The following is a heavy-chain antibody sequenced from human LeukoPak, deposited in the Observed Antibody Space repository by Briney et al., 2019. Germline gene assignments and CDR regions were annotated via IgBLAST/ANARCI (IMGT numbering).Heavy chain of an antibody. Sequence: SETLSLTCTVSGGSISSYYWSWIRQPPGKGLEWIGYIYYSGSTNYNPSLKSRVTISVDTSKNQFSLQLNSVTPEDTAVYYCARDYSSSWYKWFDPWGQGTLVTVSS. CDR3: ARDYSSSWYKWFDP. J-gene: IGHJ5*02. CDR2: IYYSGST. V-gene: IGHV4-59*12. CDR1: GGSISSYY. D-gene: IGHD6-13*01.